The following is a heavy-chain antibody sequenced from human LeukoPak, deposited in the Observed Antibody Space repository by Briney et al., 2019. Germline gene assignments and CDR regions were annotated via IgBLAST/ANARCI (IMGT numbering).Heavy chain of an antibody. D-gene: IGHD3-3*01. Sequence: GGSLRLSCAASGFTFDDYAMHWVRQAPGKGLEWVSAISGSGGSTYYADSVKGRFAISRDNSKNTLYLQMNSLRAEDTAVYYCAKARYLPYYDFWSGSYDAFDIWGQGTMVTVSS. J-gene: IGHJ3*02. V-gene: IGHV3-23*01. CDR1: GFTFDDYA. CDR2: ISGSGGST. CDR3: AKARYLPYYDFWSGSYDAFDI.